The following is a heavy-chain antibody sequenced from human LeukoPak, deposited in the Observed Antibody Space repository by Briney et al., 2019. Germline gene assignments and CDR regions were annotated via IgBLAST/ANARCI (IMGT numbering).Heavy chain of an antibody. CDR2: ISYDGSNK. Sequence: GRSLRLSCAASGFTFSSYGMHWVRQAPGKGLEWVAVISYDGSNKYYADSVKGRFTISRDNSKNTLYLQMNSLRAEDTAVYYCAKGGTFDPWGQGTLVSVSS. V-gene: IGHV3-30*18. CDR3: AKGGTFDP. D-gene: IGHD1-1*01. J-gene: IGHJ5*02. CDR1: GFTFSSYG.